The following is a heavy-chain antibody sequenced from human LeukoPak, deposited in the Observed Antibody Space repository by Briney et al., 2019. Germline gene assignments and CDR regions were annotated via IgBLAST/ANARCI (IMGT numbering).Heavy chain of an antibody. J-gene: IGHJ4*02. CDR3: GREGIPYSPSPYYFDY. CDR1: GGSISSSSYH. Sequence: SSETLSLTCTVSGGSISSSSYHWGWIRQPPGKGLEWIGSIYYSGSTYYNPSLKSRVTISVDTSKSQFSLRLSSVTAADTAVYYSGREGIPYSPSPYYFDYWGQGNLVTVSS. CDR2: IYYSGST. D-gene: IGHD3-9*01. V-gene: IGHV4-39*07.